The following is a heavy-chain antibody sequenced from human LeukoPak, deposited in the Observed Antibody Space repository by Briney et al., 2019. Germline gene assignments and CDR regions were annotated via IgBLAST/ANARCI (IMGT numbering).Heavy chain of an antibody. CDR2: ISYDGSDE. D-gene: IGHD3-10*01. CDR1: GFTFSSYG. CDR3: ARDSGSYYSGDWFDP. Sequence: GGSLRLSCAASGFTFSSYGMHWVRQAPGKGLGWVAMISYDGSDEYYADSVKGRFTISRDNSKNTLYLQMNSLRAEDTAVYYCARDSGSYYSGDWFDPWGQGTLVTVSS. V-gene: IGHV3-30*03. J-gene: IGHJ5*02.